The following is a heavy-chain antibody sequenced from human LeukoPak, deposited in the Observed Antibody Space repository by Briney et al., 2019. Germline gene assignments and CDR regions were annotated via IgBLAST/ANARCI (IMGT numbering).Heavy chain of an antibody. Sequence: QTGGSLRLSCTASGFTFSRFGIHWVRQAPGKGLEWVAFIRYDGSNAYYADSVRGRFTLSRDNSKNTSHLQMEGLRVEDTSVYFCAKAAYEFWYVFDVWGQGTMVAVSS. CDR2: IRYDGSNA. CDR1: GFTFSRFG. V-gene: IGHV3-30*02. J-gene: IGHJ3*01. D-gene: IGHD3-3*01. CDR3: AKAAYEFWYVFDV.